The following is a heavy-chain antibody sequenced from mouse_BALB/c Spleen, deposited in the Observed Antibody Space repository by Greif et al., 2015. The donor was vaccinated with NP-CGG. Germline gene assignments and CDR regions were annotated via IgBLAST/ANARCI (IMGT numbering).Heavy chain of an antibody. D-gene: IGHD2-4*01. Sequence: VQLVESGAELVRPGSSVKISCKASGYAFSSYWMDWVKQRPGQGLEWIGQIYPGDGDTNYNGKFKGKATLTADKSSSTAHMQLSSLTSEDSAVYFCARYDYDYYAMDYWGQGTSVTVSS. CDR1: GYAFSSYW. CDR3: ARYDYDYYAMDY. CDR2: IYPGDGDT. J-gene: IGHJ4*01. V-gene: IGHV1-80*01.